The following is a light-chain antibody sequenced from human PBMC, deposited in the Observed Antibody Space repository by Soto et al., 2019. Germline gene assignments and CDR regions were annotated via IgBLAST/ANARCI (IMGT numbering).Light chain of an antibody. CDR3: QQSFTTPCT. CDR2: AAS. J-gene: IGKJ2*01. V-gene: IGKV1-39*01. CDR1: QQISTY. Sequence: DIQMTQSPSALSASVGDRVTITCRASQQISTYVNWYQQKSGKAPRLLIFAASTLQTGVPSRFSGSGSGTHFTLTISSLHPEDFATYYCQQSFTTPCTFGQGTNLAI.